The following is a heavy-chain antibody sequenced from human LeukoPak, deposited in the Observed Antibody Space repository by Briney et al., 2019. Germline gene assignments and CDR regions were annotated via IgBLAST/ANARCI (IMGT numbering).Heavy chain of an antibody. J-gene: IGHJ5*02. CDR3: ARGTGQQLALMFDP. Sequence: PGGSLRLSCAASGFTFSSYAMSWVRQAPGKGLEWVSSISSSSSYIYYADSVKGRFTISRDNAKNSLYLQMNSLRAEDTAVYYCARGTGQQLALMFDPWGQGTLVTVSS. D-gene: IGHD6-13*01. CDR2: ISSSSSYI. CDR1: GFTFSSYA. V-gene: IGHV3-21*01.